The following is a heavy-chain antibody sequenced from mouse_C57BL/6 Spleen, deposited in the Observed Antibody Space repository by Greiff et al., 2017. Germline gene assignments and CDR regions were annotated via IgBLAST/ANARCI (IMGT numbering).Heavy chain of an antibody. CDR2: IDPSGSYT. V-gene: IGHV1-50*01. CDR1: GYTFTSYW. Sequence: QVQLQQPGAELVKPGASVKLSCKASGYTFTSYWMQWVKQRPGQGLEWIGEIDPSGSYTNYNQKFKGKATLTVDTSSSTAYMQLSSLTSEDAAVYYCARGCSSGALGYWGNGTTLTVAS. J-gene: IGHJ2*01. D-gene: IGHD3-2*02. CDR3: ARGCSSGALGY.